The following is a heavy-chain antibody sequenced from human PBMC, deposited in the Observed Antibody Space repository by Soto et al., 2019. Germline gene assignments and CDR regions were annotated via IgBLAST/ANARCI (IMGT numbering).Heavy chain of an antibody. J-gene: IGHJ5*02. V-gene: IGHV1-18*01. CDR3: ARDHDGNWFDP. CDR2: ISAYNGNT. CDR1: GYTFTSYG. Sequence: ASVKVSCKASGYTFTSYGISWVRLAPGQGLEWMGWISAYNGNTNYAQKLQGRVTMTTDTSTSTAYMELRSLRSVDTAVYYCARDHDGNWFDPWGQGTLVTVSS.